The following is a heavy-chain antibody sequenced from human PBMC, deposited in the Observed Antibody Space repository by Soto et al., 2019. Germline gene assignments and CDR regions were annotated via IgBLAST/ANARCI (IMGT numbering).Heavy chain of an antibody. CDR2: ISAYNGNT. Sequence: WPPVKVACKASGYTFTSYCISWVRQAPGQGLEWMGWISAYNGNTNYAQKLQGRVTMTTDTSTSTAYMELRSLRSDDTAVYYCARDDSSGWYNYWGQGTLVTVSS. D-gene: IGHD6-19*01. V-gene: IGHV1-18*01. CDR3: ARDDSSGWYNY. CDR1: GYTFTSYC. J-gene: IGHJ4*02.